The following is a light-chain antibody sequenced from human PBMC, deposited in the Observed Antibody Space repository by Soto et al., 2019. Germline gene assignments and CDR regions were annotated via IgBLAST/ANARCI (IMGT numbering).Light chain of an antibody. Sequence: QSVLTQSPSASASLGASVKLICTLSSGHSSYAIAWHQQQPEKGPRYLMKLDSDGSHSKGDGIPARFSGSSSGAERYLTIPRLQSEDEADYYWQTWGTGVVFGGGTKLTVL. CDR2: LDSDGSH. CDR1: SGHSSYA. J-gene: IGLJ2*01. V-gene: IGLV4-69*01. CDR3: QTWGTGVV.